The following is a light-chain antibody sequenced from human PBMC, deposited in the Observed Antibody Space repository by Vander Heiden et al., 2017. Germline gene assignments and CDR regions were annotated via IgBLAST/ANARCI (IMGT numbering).Light chain of an antibody. V-gene: IGKV4-1*01. J-gene: IGKJ4*01. CDR1: QSVLYSSDNKNY. CDR3: QQYYTAPSHT. CDR2: WAS. Sequence: DIVMTQSPDSLAVSLGERATINCKSSQSVLYSSDNKNYLAWYQQKPGQPPKLLIYWASTRESGVPDRFSGSGYGTDFTLTISSRQAEDVAVYYCQQYYTAPSHTFGGGTKVEIK.